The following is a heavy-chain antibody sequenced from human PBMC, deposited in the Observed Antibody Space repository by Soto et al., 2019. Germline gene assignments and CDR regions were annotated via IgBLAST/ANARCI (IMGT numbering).Heavy chain of an antibody. CDR3: ARGFSPAADNWFEP. CDR1: GGSFSGYY. D-gene: IGHD6-13*01. J-gene: IGHJ5*02. Sequence: SETLSLTCAVYGGSFSGYYWSWIRQPPGKGLEWIGEINHSGSTNYNPSLKSRVTISVDTSKNQFSLKLSSVTAADTAVYYCARGFSPAADNWFEPWGQGTLVTVSS. V-gene: IGHV4-34*01. CDR2: INHSGST.